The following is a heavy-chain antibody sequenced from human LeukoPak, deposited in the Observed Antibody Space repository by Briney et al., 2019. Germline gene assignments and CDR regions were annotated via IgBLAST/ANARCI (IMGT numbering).Heavy chain of an antibody. CDR1: GFTFSSYW. CDR3: ATTPPRVRYFDWLLSYFDY. CDR2: IKQDGSEK. D-gene: IGHD3-9*01. J-gene: IGHJ4*02. V-gene: IGHV3-7*01. Sequence: GGSLRLSCAASGFTFSSYWMSWVRQAPGKGLEWVANIKQDGSEKYYVDSVKGRFTISRDNAKNSLYLQMNSLRAEDTAVYYCATTPPRVRYFDWLLSYFDYWGQGTLVTVSS.